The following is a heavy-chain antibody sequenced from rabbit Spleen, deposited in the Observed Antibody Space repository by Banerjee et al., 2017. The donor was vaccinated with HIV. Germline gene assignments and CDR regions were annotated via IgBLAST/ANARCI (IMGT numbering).Heavy chain of an antibody. D-gene: IGHD8-1*01. J-gene: IGHJ4*01. CDR1: GFDFSSSYY. CDR2: IADGNNNAI. CDR3: ARGGGAAGSYASDL. Sequence: QSLEESGGGLVKPGASLTLTCKASGFDFSSSYYMCWVRQAPGKGLEWIACIADGNNNAINYASWAKGRFTISKTSSTTVTLQMTSLTAADTATYFCARGGGAAGSYASDLWGPGTLVTVS. V-gene: IGHV1S40*01.